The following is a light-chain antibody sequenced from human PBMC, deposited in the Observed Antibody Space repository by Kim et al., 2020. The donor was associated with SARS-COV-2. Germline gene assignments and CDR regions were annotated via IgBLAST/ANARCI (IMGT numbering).Light chain of an antibody. CDR3: QQYNSYWT. J-gene: IGKJ1*01. V-gene: IGKV1-5*03. CDR2: KAS. Sequence: SASVGDRFTSTCRASESISSWLAWYQQKTGKAPKLLIYKASSLESGVPSRFSGSGSGTEFTLTISSLQPDDFATYYCQQYNSYWTFGQGTKVEIK. CDR1: ESISSW.